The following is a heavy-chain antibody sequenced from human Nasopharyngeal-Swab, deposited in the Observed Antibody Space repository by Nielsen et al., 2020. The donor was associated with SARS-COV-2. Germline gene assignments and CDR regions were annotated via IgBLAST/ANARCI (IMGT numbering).Heavy chain of an antibody. D-gene: IGHD3-3*01. J-gene: IGHJ4*02. CDR2: ISGSGGST. V-gene: IGHV3-23*01. CDR1: GFTFSSYA. CDR3: AKEPDHDFWSGYFDY. Sequence: GESLKISCAASGFTFSSYAMSWVRQAPGKGLAWVSSISGSGGSTYYADSVRGRFTISRDNSKNTLYLQMNSLRAEDTAVYYCAKEPDHDFWSGYFDYWGQGTLVTVSS.